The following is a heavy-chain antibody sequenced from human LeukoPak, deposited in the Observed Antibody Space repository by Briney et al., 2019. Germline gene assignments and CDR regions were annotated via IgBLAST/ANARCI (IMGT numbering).Heavy chain of an antibody. V-gene: IGHV4-4*02. CDR1: GDSISSSYW. CDR2: ISPVGST. J-gene: IGHJ4*02. Sequence: NPSETLSLTCTVSGDSISSSYWWSWVRQPPGKGLEWIGKISPVGSTNYNPSLQSRVTISVDKSNDQLSLKLTSVTAADTAIYYCARDYCSDGSCYPTYDYWGQGTLVTVSS. D-gene: IGHD2-15*01. CDR3: ARDYCSDGSCYPTYDY.